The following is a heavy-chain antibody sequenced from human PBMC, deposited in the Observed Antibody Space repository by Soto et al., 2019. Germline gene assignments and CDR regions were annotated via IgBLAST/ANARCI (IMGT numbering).Heavy chain of an antibody. D-gene: IGHD2-2*01. V-gene: IGHV4-39*01. CDR1: GGSISSSSYY. J-gene: IGHJ5*02. Sequence: PSETLSLTCTVSGGSISSSSYYWGWIRQPPGKGLEWIGSIYYSGSTYYNPSLKSRVTISVDTSKNQFSLKLSSVTAADTAVYYCARGSIVVVPAAIPTWAAAGHWFDPWGQGTLVTISS. CDR3: ARGSIVVVPAAIPTWAAAGHWFDP. CDR2: IYYSGST.